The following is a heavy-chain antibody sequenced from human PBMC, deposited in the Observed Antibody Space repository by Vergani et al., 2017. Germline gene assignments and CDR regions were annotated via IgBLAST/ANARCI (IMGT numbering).Heavy chain of an antibody. CDR1: GFTFSSSA. V-gene: IGHV3-23*01. Sequence: EVQLLESGGGLVQPGGSLRLSCAASGFTFSSSAMSWVRQAPGKGLEWVSAISGSGGSTYYADSVKGRFTISRDNSKNTLYLQMNSLRAEDTAVYYCAKGDWNYGYYFDYWGQGTLVTVSS. CDR2: ISGSGGST. D-gene: IGHD1-7*01. J-gene: IGHJ4*02. CDR3: AKGDWNYGYYFDY.